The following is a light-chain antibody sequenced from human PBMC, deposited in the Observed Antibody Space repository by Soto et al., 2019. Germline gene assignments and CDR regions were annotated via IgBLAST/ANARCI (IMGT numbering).Light chain of an antibody. CDR2: WAS. J-gene: IGKJ1*01. CDR3: QQYYGTLPA. Sequence: DIVMTQSPDSLAVSLGERATINCKSSQSILYSSNNKNYLAWYQQKPGQPPRLLIYWASTRESGVPDRFSGSGSGPDFTLTISSLQAEDVAVYYCQQYYGTLPAFGQGTKVEIK. V-gene: IGKV4-1*01. CDR1: QSILYSSNNKNY.